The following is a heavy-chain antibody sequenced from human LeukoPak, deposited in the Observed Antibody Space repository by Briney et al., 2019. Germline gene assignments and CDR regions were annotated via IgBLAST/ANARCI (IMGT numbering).Heavy chain of an antibody. CDR2: ISAGGGST. CDR3: ARAKPKNMVRGLIMRRESRYYFDY. J-gene: IGHJ4*02. V-gene: IGHV3-23*01. CDR1: GFTFSSYG. D-gene: IGHD3-10*01. Sequence: GGSLRLSCAASGFTFSSYGMSWVRQAPGKGLEWVSAISAGGGSTYYADSVKGRFTISRDNSKSTLYIQMNSLRAEDTAVYYCARAKPKNMVRGLIMRRESRYYFDYWGQGTLVTVSS.